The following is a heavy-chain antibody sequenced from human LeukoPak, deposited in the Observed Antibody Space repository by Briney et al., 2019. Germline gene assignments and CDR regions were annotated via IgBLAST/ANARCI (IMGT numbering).Heavy chain of an antibody. V-gene: IGHV1-69*05. CDR3: ARTFLAARPYYYYYMDV. J-gene: IGHJ6*03. D-gene: IGHD6-6*01. Sequence: ASVKVSCKASGYTFTGYYMHWVRQAPGQGLEWMGGIIPIFGTANYAQKFQGRVTITTDESTSTAYMELSSLRSEDTAVYYCARTFLAARPYYYYYMDVWGKGTTVTVSS. CDR2: IIPIFGTA. CDR1: GYTFTGYY.